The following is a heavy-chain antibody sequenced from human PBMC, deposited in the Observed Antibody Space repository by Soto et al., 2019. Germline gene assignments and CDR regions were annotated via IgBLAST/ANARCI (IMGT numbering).Heavy chain of an antibody. D-gene: IGHD3-22*01. J-gene: IGHJ4*02. V-gene: IGHV4-31*03. CDR1: GGSISSGGYY. CDR3: ARGGSGYLQGYFDY. CDR2: IYYSGST. Sequence: PSETLSLTCTVSGGSISSGGYYWSWIRQHPGKGLEWIGYIYYSGSTYYNPSLKSRVTISVDTSKNQFSLKLSSVTAADTAVYYCARGGSGYLQGYFDYWGQGPVVTVPP.